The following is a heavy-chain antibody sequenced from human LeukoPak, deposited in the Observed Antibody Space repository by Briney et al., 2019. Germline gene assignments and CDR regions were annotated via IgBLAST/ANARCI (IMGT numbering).Heavy chain of an antibody. J-gene: IGHJ4*02. V-gene: IGHV4-38-2*01. CDR3: ANSDSSGYYVDY. CDR1: GYSIDSGFY. Sequence: XETXXXXCXVSGYSIDSGFYXXWIRXPPGKXXXGVGSIYYSGSTYYNPSLKSRVTISVDTSKNQFSLKLSSVTAADTAVYYCANSDSSGYYVDYWGQGTLVTVSS. CDR2: IYYSGST. D-gene: IGHD3-22*01.